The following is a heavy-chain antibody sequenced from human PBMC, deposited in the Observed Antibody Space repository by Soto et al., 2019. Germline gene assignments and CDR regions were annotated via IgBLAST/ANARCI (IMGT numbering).Heavy chain of an antibody. CDR3: AKVIGYCSSTSCYFDY. CDR1: GFTFSSYA. CDR2: ISGSGGST. D-gene: IGHD2-2*01. V-gene: IGHV3-23*01. J-gene: IGHJ4*02. Sequence: GGSLRLSCAASGFTFSSYAMSWVRQAPGKGLEWVSAISGSGGSTYYADSVKGRFTISRDNSKNTLYLQMNSLRAEDTAVYYCAKVIGYCSSTSCYFDYWGQGTLVTVSS.